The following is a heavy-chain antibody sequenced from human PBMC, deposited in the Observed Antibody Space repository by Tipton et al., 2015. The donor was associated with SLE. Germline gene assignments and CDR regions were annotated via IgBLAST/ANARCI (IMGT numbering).Heavy chain of an antibody. V-gene: IGHV4-4*07. D-gene: IGHD6-19*01. CDR2: IYSTGGT. Sequence: TLSLTCTVSGGSFTNYYWSWIRQPAGKRLEWIGRIYSTGGTNLNPSLKSRVSMSLDTANNQFSLRLTSVTAADTAVYYCARDGRGWTSNLGNWFDPWGPGTPVTVSS. J-gene: IGHJ5*02. CDR3: ARDGRGWTSNLGNWFDP. CDR1: GGSFTNYY.